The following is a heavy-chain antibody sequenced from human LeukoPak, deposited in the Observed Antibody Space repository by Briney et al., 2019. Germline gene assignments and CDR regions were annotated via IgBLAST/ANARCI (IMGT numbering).Heavy chain of an antibody. J-gene: IGHJ4*02. CDR1: GGSISSGDYY. V-gene: IGHV4-30-4*01. Sequence: SETLSLTCTVSGGSISSGDYYWSWIRQPPGKALEGIGYIYYSGSTYYNPSLKSRVTISVDTSKNQFSLKLSSVTAADTAVYYCARQNCGGDYDFDYWGQGTLVTVSS. CDR3: ARQNCGGDYDFDY. CDR2: IYYSGST. D-gene: IGHD2-21*02.